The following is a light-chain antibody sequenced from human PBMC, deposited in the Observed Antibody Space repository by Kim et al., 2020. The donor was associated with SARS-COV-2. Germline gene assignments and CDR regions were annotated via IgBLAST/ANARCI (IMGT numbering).Light chain of an antibody. CDR3: QQYNSYPWT. J-gene: IGKJ1*01. V-gene: IGKV1-5*03. CDR1: QSISSW. Sequence: DIQMTQSPSTLSASVGDRVTITCRASQSISSWLAWYQQRPGKAPKVLIYRASSLESGVPSRFSGSVSGTEFTLTISSLQPDDFATYYCQQYNSYPWTFGQGTKVEIK. CDR2: RAS.